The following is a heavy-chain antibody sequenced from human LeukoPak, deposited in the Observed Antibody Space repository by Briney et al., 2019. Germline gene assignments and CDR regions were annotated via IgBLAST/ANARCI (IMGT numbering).Heavy chain of an antibody. D-gene: IGHD5-24*01. CDR2: INPSDGST. J-gene: IGHJ3*02. V-gene: IGHV1-46*01. CDR3: ARDSLWDGYNSPDAFDI. CDR1: GYTLTRYY. Sequence: ASVKVSCKASGYTLTRYYMYWVRQAPGEGLEWMGIINPSDGSTSYAQKFQGRVTMTRDPSMSTVYMELSSLRSEDTAVYYCARDSLWDGYNSPDAFDIWGQGTMVTVST.